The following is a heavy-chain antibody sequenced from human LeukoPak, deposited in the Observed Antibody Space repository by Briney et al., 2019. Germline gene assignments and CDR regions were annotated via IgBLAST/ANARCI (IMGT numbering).Heavy chain of an antibody. D-gene: IGHD3-22*01. V-gene: IGHV4-34*01. J-gene: IGHJ4*02. CDR2: INHSGST. CDR1: GFTFSDYY. Sequence: GSLRLSCAASGFTFSDYYMSWIRQAPGKGLEWIGEINHSGSTNYNPSLKSRVTISVDTSKNQFSLKLRSVTAADTAVYYCARGAKYYYDLLDYWGQGTLVTVSS. CDR3: ARGAKYYYDLLDY.